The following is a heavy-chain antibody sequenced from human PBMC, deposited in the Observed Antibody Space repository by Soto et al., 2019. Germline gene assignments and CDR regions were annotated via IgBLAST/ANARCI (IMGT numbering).Heavy chain of an antibody. V-gene: IGHV4-59*01. CDR1: GGSISNYY. J-gene: IGHJ4*02. Sequence: SETLSLTCTVSGGSISNYYWSWIRQPPGKGLEWIGYIYYSGSTNYNPSLKSRVTISVDTSKNQFSLKLSSVTAADTAVYYCARELTLPKYSSSSGLFDYWGQGTLVTVSS. D-gene: IGHD6-6*01. CDR2: IYYSGST. CDR3: ARELTLPKYSSSSGLFDY.